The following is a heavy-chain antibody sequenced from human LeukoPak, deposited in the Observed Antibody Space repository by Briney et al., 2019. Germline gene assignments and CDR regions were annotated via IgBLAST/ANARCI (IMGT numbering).Heavy chain of an antibody. Sequence: GGSLRLSCAASGFTFSSYGMHWVRQAPGKGLEWVAVISYDGSNKYYADSVKGRFTISRDNSKNTLYLQMNSLRAEDTDVYYCAKSRRGYSTYYYYGMDVWGQGTTVTVSS. D-gene: IGHD4-11*01. CDR1: GFTFSSYG. CDR3: AKSRRGYSTYYYYGMDV. CDR2: ISYDGSNK. V-gene: IGHV3-30*18. J-gene: IGHJ6*02.